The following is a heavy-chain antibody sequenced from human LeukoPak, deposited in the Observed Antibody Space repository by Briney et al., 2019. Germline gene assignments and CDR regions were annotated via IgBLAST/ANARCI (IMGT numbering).Heavy chain of an antibody. D-gene: IGHD6-19*01. CDR3: ARDPPSEQWPPLQYFQH. Sequence: PGRSLRLSCAASGFIFSSYAMHWVRQAPGKGLEWVAVISYDGSNKYYADSVKGRFTISRDNSKNTLYLQMNSLRAEDTAVYYCARDPPSEQWPPLQYFQHWGQGTLATVSS. V-gene: IGHV3-30-3*01. CDR1: GFIFSSYA. CDR2: ISYDGSNK. J-gene: IGHJ1*01.